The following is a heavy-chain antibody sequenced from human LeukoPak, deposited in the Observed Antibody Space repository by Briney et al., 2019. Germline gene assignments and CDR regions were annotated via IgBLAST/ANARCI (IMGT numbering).Heavy chain of an antibody. J-gene: IGHJ4*02. CDR1: GFTLSIYW. D-gene: IGHD1-26*01. Sequence: GGSLRLSCAASGFTLSIYWMSWFRQAPGKGLEWVANIKQDGSESHYVDSVKGRFTISRDNAKNSVSLQMNSLRAEDTAVYYCAKSGGVVGARGYFDYWGQGTLVSVSS. V-gene: IGHV3-7*01. CDR3: AKSGGVVGARGYFDY. CDR2: IKQDGSES.